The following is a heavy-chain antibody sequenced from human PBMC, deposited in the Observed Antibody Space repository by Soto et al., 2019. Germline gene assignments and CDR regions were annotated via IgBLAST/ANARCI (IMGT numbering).Heavy chain of an antibody. CDR1: GGSIRSSNW. V-gene: IGHV4-4*02. CDR2: IDHSGPT. Sequence: QVQLQESGPGLVKPSETLSLTCAVSGGSIRSSNWWSWVRQSPGKGLEWIGEIDHSGPTNYNPSLKSRVTXXVXKXXSQFPLKLSSVIAADTPVYYCERLFIDYCYCGMDVWGPGTTVTVSS. CDR3: ERLFIDYCYCGMDV. D-gene: IGHD3-16*02. J-gene: IGHJ6*02.